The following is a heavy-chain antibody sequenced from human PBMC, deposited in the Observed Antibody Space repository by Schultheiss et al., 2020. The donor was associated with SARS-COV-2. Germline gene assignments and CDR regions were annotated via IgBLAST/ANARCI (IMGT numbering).Heavy chain of an antibody. D-gene: IGHD3-3*01. CDR3: VKGVDFWSGGNYYFDN. V-gene: IGHV3-48*03. CDR1: GFTFSSYE. J-gene: IGHJ4*02. Sequence: GGSLRLSCAASGFTFSSYEMNWVRQAPGKGLEWVSYISSSGSTIYYADSVKGRFTISRDNYKNTLYLQMNSLRAEDTAIYYCVKGVDFWSGGNYYFDNWGPGTVVTVSS. CDR2: ISSSGSTI.